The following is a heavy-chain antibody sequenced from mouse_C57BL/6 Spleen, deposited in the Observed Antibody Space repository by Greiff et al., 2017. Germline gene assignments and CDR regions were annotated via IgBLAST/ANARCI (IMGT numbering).Heavy chain of an antibody. CDR1: GFSLTSYG. D-gene: IGHD2-2*01. Sequence: VPLQESGPGLVPPSQSLSITCTVSGFSLTSYGVHWFRQSPGKGLEWLGVIWSGGSTDSNAAFISRLSISKDNSKSQVFFKMNSLQADDTAIYYCARGGGGYPYYYAMDYWGQGTSVTVSS. CDR3: ARGGGGYPYYYAMDY. CDR2: IWSGGST. J-gene: IGHJ4*01. V-gene: IGHV2-2*01.